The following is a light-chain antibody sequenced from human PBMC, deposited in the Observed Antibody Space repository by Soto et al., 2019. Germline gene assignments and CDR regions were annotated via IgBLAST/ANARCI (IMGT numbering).Light chain of an antibody. J-gene: IGKJ4*01. Sequence: DIQMTQSPSSLSASVGDRVTITCRASQGIGSALGWYQQKPRKAAKRLIYAESSLQSGVPSRFSVSASGKEFPLTISSLQPQDFATYDCLQHNSYPPTFGERTKVEIK. CDR3: LQHNSYPPT. CDR1: QGIGSA. V-gene: IGKV1-17*01. CDR2: AES.